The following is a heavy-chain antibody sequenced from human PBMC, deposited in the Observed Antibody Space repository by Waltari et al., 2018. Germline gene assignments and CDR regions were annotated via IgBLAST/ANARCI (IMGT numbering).Heavy chain of an antibody. CDR1: GLSFSNYW. Sequence: EVQLVESGGGLAQPGGSLRLSCAASGLSFSNYWMTWVRQASGKGPEWVANIKEDGSEKYYMDSVKGRFTISRDNAKNSLYLQMNNLRVEDTAVYYCTRGGLDSSWYWRDWGQGTLVTVSS. D-gene: IGHD6-13*01. J-gene: IGHJ4*02. CDR2: IKEDGSEK. V-gene: IGHV3-7*01. CDR3: TRGGLDSSWYWRD.